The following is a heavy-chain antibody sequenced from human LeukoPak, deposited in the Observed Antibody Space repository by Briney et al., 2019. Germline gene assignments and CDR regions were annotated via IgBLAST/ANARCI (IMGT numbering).Heavy chain of an antibody. CDR3: AKEYCSGGSCLNY. CDR1: GFTFSSYG. V-gene: IGHV3-30*02. J-gene: IGHJ4*02. D-gene: IGHD2-15*01. Sequence: QPGGSLRLSCAASGFTFSSYGMHWVRQAPGKGLVWVAFIRYDGSNKYYADSVKGRFTISRDNSKNTLYLQMNSLRAEGTAVYYCAKEYCSGGSCLNYWGQGTLVTVSS. CDR2: IRYDGSNK.